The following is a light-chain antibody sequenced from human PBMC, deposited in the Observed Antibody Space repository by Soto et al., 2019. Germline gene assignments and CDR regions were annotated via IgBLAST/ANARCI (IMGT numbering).Light chain of an antibody. Sequence: EIVLTQSPGTLSLSPGDRATLSCEASQSVNNNYLAWYQHEPGQAPRLLIYGASSRATGIPDRFSGSGSGTDFTLTIRRLEPEDFAVYYCQQYDTSLPYTFGGGTKVDIK. V-gene: IGKV3-20*01. J-gene: IGKJ4*01. CDR1: QSVNNNY. CDR2: GAS. CDR3: QQYDTSLPYT.